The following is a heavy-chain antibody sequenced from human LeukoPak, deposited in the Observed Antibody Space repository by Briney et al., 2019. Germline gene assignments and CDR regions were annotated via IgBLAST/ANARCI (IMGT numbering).Heavy chain of an antibody. CDR3: AKRALGGSYHAELDAFDI. CDR1: GFTFSSYW. Sequence: PGGSLRLSCAASGFTFSSYWMSWVRQAPGKGLEWVSAISGSGGSTYYADSVKGRFTISRDNSKNTLYLQMNSLRAEDTAVHYCAKRALGGSYHAELDAFDIWGQGTMVTVSS. J-gene: IGHJ3*02. D-gene: IGHD1-26*01. CDR2: ISGSGGST. V-gene: IGHV3-23*01.